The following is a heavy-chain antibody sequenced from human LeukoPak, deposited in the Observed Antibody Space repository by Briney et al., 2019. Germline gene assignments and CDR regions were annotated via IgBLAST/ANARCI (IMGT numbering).Heavy chain of an antibody. V-gene: IGHV4-38-2*02. CDR2: IYHSGST. J-gene: IGHJ4*02. Sequence: SETLSLPCAVSGYSIISGYYWGWIRQPPGKGLEWIGSIYHSGSTYYNPSLKSRVTISVDTSKNQFSLKLSSVTAADTAVYYCARDPRGGGNAGTDDYWGQGTLVTVSS. CDR1: GYSIISGYY. D-gene: IGHD4-23*01. CDR3: ARDPRGGGNAGTDDY.